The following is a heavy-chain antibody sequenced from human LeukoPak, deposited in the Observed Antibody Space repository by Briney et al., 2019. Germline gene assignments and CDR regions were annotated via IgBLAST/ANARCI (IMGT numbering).Heavy chain of an antibody. J-gene: IGHJ4*02. CDR1: GDSISSDY. Sequence: PSETLSLTCTVSGDSISSDYWSWIRQPPGKGLEWIGYIYNSGNTNYNPSLKSRVTISVDTSKNQFSLKLRSVTAADTAVYYCARSTVVRTLLGYWGQGTLATVSS. V-gene: IGHV4-59*01. D-gene: IGHD4-23*01. CDR3: ARSTVVRTLLGY. CDR2: IYNSGNT.